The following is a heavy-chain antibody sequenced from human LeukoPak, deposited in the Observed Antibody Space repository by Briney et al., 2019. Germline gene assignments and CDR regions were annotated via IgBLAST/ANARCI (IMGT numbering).Heavy chain of an antibody. D-gene: IGHD2-2*01. V-gene: IGHV4-34*01. Sequence: SETLSLTCAVYGGSFSGYYWSWIRQPPGKGLEWIGEINHSGSTNYNPSLKSRVTISVDTSKNQFSLKLSSVTAADTAVYYCARETRLQYIVVVPAANWFDPWGQGTLVTVSS. CDR2: INHSGST. CDR1: GGSFSGYY. CDR3: ARETRLQYIVVVPAANWFDP. J-gene: IGHJ5*02.